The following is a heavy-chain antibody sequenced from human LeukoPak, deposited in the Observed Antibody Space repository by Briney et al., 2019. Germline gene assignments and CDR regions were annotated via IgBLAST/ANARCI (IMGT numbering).Heavy chain of an antibody. Sequence: SETLSLTCAVYGGSFSGYYWSWIRQPPGKGLEWIGEINHSGSTNYNPSLKSRVTISVDTSKNQFSLKLSPVTAADTAVYYCARGLLYFDPWGQGTLVTVSS. D-gene: IGHD2-2*02. CDR2: INHSGST. CDR3: ARGLLYFDP. J-gene: IGHJ5*02. CDR1: GGSFSGYY. V-gene: IGHV4-34*01.